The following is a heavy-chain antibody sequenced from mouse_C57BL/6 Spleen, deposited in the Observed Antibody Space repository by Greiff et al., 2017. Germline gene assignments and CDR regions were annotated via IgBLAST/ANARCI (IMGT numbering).Heavy chain of an antibody. Sequence: EVQLQQSGPELVKPGASVKISCKASGYTFTDYYMNWVKQSHGKSLEWIGDINPNNGGTSYNQKFKGKATLTVDKSSSTAYMELRSLTSEDSAVYYCARDYYGSREFAYWGQGTLVTVSA. V-gene: IGHV1-26*01. CDR2: INPNNGGT. D-gene: IGHD1-1*01. J-gene: IGHJ3*01. CDR1: GYTFTDYY. CDR3: ARDYYGSREFAY.